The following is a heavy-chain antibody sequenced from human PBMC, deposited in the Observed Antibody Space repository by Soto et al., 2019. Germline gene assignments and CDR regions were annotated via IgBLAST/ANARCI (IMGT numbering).Heavy chain of an antibody. Sequence: EVQLVESGGGLVQPGGSLRLSCAASGFTFSSYWMHWVRQAPGKGLVWVSRINSDGSSTSYADSVKGRFTISRDNAKNTLYLQMNSLRAEDTAVYDCARVSLLPSHPRHGGGSYYYYYGMDVWGQGTTVTVSS. CDR1: GFTFSSYW. J-gene: IGHJ6*02. CDR3: ARVSLLPSHPRHGGGSYYYYYGMDV. CDR2: INSDGSST. V-gene: IGHV3-74*01. D-gene: IGHD3-16*01.